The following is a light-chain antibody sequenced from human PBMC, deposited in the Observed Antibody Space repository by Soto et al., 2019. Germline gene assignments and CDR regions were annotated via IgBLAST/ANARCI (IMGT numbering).Light chain of an antibody. CDR2: KAS. CDR1: QSVSSW. V-gene: IGKV1-5*03. CDR3: QQRSNWPPGT. Sequence: DIQMTQSPSTLSASVGDRVTITCRASQSVSSWVAWYHLQPGKAPKLLIYKASTLETGVPSRFSGSGSRTEFTLTISSLEPEDFAVYYCQQRSNWPPGTFGQGTKVDIK. J-gene: IGKJ1*01.